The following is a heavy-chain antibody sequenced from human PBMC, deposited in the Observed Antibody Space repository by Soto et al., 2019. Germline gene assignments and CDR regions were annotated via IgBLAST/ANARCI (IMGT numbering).Heavy chain of an antibody. CDR3: ATIVGATPFHY. CDR2: FDTKDGET. CDR1: GYTLTELS. V-gene: IGHV1-24*01. D-gene: IGHD1-26*01. Sequence: QVQLVQSGAEVKKPGASVKVSCKVSGYTLTELSMHWVRQAPGKGLEWMGGFDTKDGETIYAQKFQGRVTXTXXTAPDPAYVELMSRRSEDTAVYYCATIVGATPFHYWGPGTLVTVSS. J-gene: IGHJ4*02.